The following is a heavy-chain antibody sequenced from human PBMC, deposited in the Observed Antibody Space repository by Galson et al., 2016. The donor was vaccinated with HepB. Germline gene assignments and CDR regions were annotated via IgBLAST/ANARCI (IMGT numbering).Heavy chain of an antibody. V-gene: IGHV3-33*01. J-gene: IGHJ3*02. CDR1: GFTLSTYG. Sequence: SLRLSCAVSGFTLSTYGIHWVRQAPGKGLEWVAVIWYDAINKFYADSVRGRFTISRDDSKHTVYLAMNSLGAEDTTMYYCARDDGDEPGYHDSFDIWGQGKMVTGAS. CDR2: IWYDAINK. D-gene: IGHD3-9*01. CDR3: ARDDGDEPGYHDSFDI.